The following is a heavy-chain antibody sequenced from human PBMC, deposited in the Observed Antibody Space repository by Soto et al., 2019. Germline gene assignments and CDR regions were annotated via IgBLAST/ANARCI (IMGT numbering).Heavy chain of an antibody. J-gene: IGHJ5*02. CDR3: ARDCSGGSCYPNWFDP. CDR1: GGTFSSYT. V-gene: IGHV1-69*08. Sequence: QVQLVQSGAEVKKPGSSVKVSCKASGGTFSSYTISWVRQAPGQGLEWMGRIIPILGIANYAQKFQGRVTITADKSTSTAYMELSSLRSEDTAVSYCARDCSGGSCYPNWFDPWGQGTLVTVSS. D-gene: IGHD2-15*01. CDR2: IIPILGIA.